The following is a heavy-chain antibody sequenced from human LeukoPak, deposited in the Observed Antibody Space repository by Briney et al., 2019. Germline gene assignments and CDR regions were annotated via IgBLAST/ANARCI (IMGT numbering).Heavy chain of an antibody. CDR3: ARDYYDFWCGSPYNWFDP. D-gene: IGHD3-3*01. CDR1: GGSISSYY. Sequence: PSETLSLTCTVSGGSISSYYWSWIRQPAGKGLEWIGRIYTSGSTNYNPSLKSRVTMSVDTSKNQFSLKLSSVTAADTAVYYCARDYYDFWCGSPYNWFDPWGQGTLVTVSS. J-gene: IGHJ5*02. CDR2: IYTSGST. V-gene: IGHV4-4*07.